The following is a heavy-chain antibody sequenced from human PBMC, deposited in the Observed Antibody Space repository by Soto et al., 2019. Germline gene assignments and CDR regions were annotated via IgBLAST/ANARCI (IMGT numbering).Heavy chain of an antibody. Sequence: GGSLRLSCAASGFTFSGYAMSWVRQAPGKGLEWVSAISGSGGSTYYADSVKGRSTISRDNSKNTLYLQMNSLRAEDTAVYYCAKDYHYDFWSGYSPSFDYWGQGTLVPVSS. J-gene: IGHJ4*02. CDR1: GFTFSGYA. D-gene: IGHD3-3*01. CDR3: AKDYHYDFWSGYSPSFDY. CDR2: ISGSGGST. V-gene: IGHV3-23*01.